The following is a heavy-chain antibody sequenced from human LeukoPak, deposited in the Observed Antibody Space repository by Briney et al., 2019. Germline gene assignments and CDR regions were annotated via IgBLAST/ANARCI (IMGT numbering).Heavy chain of an antibody. D-gene: IGHD3-10*01. CDR1: GFTFRTYA. CDR2: LSGSGETT. V-gene: IGHV3-23*01. J-gene: IGHJ4*02. CDR3: AKGEATPYYYGSGSYFYFDD. Sequence: GGSLRLSCAASGFTFRTYAMTWVRQAPGKGLEWVAALSGSGETTHYADSVKGRFTVSRDNSKSILYLQMNSLRAEDTAVYYCAKGEATPYYYGSGSYFYFDDWGQGTLVTVSP.